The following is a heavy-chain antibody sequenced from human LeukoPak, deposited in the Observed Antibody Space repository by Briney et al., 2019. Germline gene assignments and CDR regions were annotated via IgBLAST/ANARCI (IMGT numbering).Heavy chain of an antibody. CDR1: GGSISSYH. V-gene: IGHV4-59*01. CDR2: IYDSGST. CDR3: ARYTSCGIWCYFDY. J-gene: IGHJ4*02. Sequence: PSETLSLTCTVAGGSISSYHWSWIREPPGKGLEWIGYIYDSGSTNYNSSLKSRVTISLDTSKNQFSLKLRSVTAADTAVYYCARYTSCGIWCYFDYWGQGTLVTVSS. D-gene: IGHD6-13*01.